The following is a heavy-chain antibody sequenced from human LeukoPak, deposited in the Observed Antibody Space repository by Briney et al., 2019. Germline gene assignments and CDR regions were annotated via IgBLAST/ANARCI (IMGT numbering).Heavy chain of an antibody. CDR3: ARDEVGLRYFDA. Sequence: PGGSLRLPCATSGFTFSSYGMHWVRQAPGKGLEWVAVIWYDGSNKYYANSVKGRLTISRDNSKNTLYLQMNSLRAEDTAVYYCARDEVGLRYFDAWGQGTLVAVSS. J-gene: IGHJ4*02. D-gene: IGHD3-9*01. CDR2: IWYDGSNK. CDR1: GFTFSSYG. V-gene: IGHV3-33*01.